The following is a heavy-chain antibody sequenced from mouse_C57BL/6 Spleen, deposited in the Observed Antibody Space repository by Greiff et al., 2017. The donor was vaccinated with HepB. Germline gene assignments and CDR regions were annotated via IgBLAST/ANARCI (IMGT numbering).Heavy chain of an antibody. Sequence: VQLQQSGAELVKPGASVKISCKASGYAFSSYWMNWVKQRPGKGLEWIGQIYTGDGDTNYNGKFKGKATLTADKSSSTAYMQLSSLTSEDSAVYVCARRGAQAPWCAYWGQGTLVTVSA. CDR1: GYAFSSYW. J-gene: IGHJ3*01. D-gene: IGHD3-2*02. CDR2: IYTGDGDT. V-gene: IGHV1-80*01. CDR3: ARRGAQAPWCAY.